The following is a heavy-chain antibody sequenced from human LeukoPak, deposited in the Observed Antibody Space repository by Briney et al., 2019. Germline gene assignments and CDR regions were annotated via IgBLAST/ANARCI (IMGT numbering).Heavy chain of an antibody. V-gene: IGHV3-73*01. CDR1: GFTFSGSA. CDR3: ITAGDTAMVLNY. Sequence: GGSLKLSCVASGFTFSGSAMHWVRQAAGKGLEGVGRIRSKANSYATAYAASVKGRFTISRDDSKNTAYLQMNSLKTEDTAVYYCITAGDTAMVLNYWGQGTLVTVSS. D-gene: IGHD5-18*01. CDR2: IRSKANSYAT. J-gene: IGHJ4*02.